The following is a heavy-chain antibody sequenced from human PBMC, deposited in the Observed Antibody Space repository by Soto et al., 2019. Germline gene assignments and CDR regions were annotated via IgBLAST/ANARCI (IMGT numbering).Heavy chain of an antibody. V-gene: IGHV3-15*01. CDR2: IKSKTDGGTT. D-gene: IGHD1-26*01. CDR1: GFTFSNAW. Sequence: EVQLVESGGGLVKPGGSLRLSCAASGFTFSNAWMSWVRQAPGKGLEWVGRIKSKTDGGTTDYAAHVKGRFTISRDDSKDTLYLQMNSLKTEDTAVYYCTTGVGAIPYYYYGMDVWGQGTTVTVSS. CDR3: TTGVGAIPYYYYGMDV. J-gene: IGHJ6*02.